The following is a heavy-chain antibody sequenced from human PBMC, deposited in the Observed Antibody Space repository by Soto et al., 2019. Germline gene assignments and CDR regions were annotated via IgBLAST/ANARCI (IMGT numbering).Heavy chain of an antibody. D-gene: IGHD6-19*01. J-gene: IGHJ4*02. V-gene: IGHV3-30*18. Sequence: QVQLVESGGGVVQPGRSLRLSCAASGFTFTSYAMHWVRQAPGKGLEYVAIISYDGSNTYYADSVKGRFNISRDNSKNTLYLQINSLRAEDTAVYYCAKDGETKQWLRYFDYWGQGTLVTVAS. CDR3: AKDGETKQWLRYFDY. CDR2: ISYDGSNT. CDR1: GFTFTSYA.